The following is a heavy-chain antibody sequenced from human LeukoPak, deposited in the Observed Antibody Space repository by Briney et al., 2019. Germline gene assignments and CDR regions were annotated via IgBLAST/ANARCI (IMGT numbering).Heavy chain of an antibody. CDR3: ARGRLRVAGGGTRYFDL. CDR2: INHSGST. D-gene: IGHD6-19*01. V-gene: IGHV4-34*01. CDR1: GGSFSGYY. Sequence: SETLSLTCAVSGGSFSGYYWSWIRQPPGKGLEWIGEINHSGSTNYNTSLTSRVTIAVETSKNQFSLKRSSVTAADTAVYYCARGRLRVAGGGTRYFDLWGRGTLVTVSS. J-gene: IGHJ2*01.